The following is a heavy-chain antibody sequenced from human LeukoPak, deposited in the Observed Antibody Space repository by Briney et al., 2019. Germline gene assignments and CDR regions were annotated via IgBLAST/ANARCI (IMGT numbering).Heavy chain of an antibody. CDR2: ISSSSSYI. V-gene: IGHV3-21*01. D-gene: IGHD1-26*01. J-gene: IGHJ4*02. CDR3: ARDSVGTTSPYYFDY. Sequence: GGSLRLSCAASGFTFSSYSMNWVRQAPGKGLEWVSSISSSSSYIYYADSVKGRFTISRDNAKNSLYLQMNSLRAEDTAVYYCARDSVGTTSPYYFDYWGQGTLVTISS. CDR1: GFTFSSYS.